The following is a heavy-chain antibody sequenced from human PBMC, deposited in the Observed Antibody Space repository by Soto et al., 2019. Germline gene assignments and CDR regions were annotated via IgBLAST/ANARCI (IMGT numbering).Heavy chain of an antibody. CDR2: IYYSGST. Sequence: PSETLSLTCTVSGGSISGYYWRWIRQPPGKGLEWIGYIYYSGSTNYNPSPKSRVTISVDTSKNQFSLKLCSVTAADTAVYYCARYSSSWLYYYYYGMDVWGQGTTVTVSS. CDR3: ARYSSSWLYYYYYGMDV. J-gene: IGHJ6*02. CDR1: GGSISGYY. D-gene: IGHD6-13*01. V-gene: IGHV4-59*01.